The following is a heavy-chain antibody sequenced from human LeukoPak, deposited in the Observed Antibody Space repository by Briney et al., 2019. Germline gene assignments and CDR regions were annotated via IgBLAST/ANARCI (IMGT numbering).Heavy chain of an antibody. V-gene: IGHV3-30*04. D-gene: IGHD5-24*01. CDR1: GFTFSSYA. CDR2: ISYDGSNK. Sequence: GRSLGLSCAASGFTFSSYAMHWVRQAPGKGLEWVAVISYDGSNKYYADSVKGRFTISRDNSKNTLYLQMNSLRAEDTAVYYCARGDNWEWLQYTNNWFDPWGQGTLVTVSS. CDR3: ARGDNWEWLQYTNNWFDP. J-gene: IGHJ5*02.